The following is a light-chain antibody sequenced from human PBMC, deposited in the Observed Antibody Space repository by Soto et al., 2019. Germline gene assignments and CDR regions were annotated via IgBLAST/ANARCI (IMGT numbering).Light chain of an antibody. V-gene: IGLV2-11*01. Sequence: QSVLTQPRSVSGSPGQSVTISCTGASSDVGGYNYVSWYQQHPGKAPKVMIYDVSKRPSGVPDRFSGSKSGNTASLTISGLQAEDEADYYCCSYGGSYVFGTGTKVTVL. CDR3: CSYGGSYV. CDR1: SSDVGGYNY. J-gene: IGLJ1*01. CDR2: DVS.